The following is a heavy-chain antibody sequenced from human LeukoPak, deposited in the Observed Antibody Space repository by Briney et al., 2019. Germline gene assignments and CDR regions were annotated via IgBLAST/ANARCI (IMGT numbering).Heavy chain of an antibody. CDR1: GFTFSSYG. CDR2: IWYDGSNK. D-gene: IGHD3-22*01. J-gene: IGHJ6*02. V-gene: IGHV3-33*01. Sequence: GGSLRLSCAASGFTFSSYGMHWVRQAPGRGLEWVAVIWYDGSNKYYADSVKGRFTISRDNSKNTLYLQMNSLRAEDTAVYYCARGRYYYDSSGYSRMDVWGQGTTVTVSS. CDR3: ARGRYYYDSSGYSRMDV.